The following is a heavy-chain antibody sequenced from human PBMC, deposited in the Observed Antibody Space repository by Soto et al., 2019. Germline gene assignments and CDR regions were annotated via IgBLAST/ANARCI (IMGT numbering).Heavy chain of an antibody. D-gene: IGHD1-26*01. Sequence: QVQLQESGPGLVKPSQTLSLTCTVSGGSISSGGYYWSWIRQHPGKGLEWIGYIYYSGSTYYNPSLKARVTISVDTSKTQCSLTLSSVTAADTAVYGCARVGRERAFDIWGQGTMVTVSS. CDR2: IYYSGST. CDR3: ARVGRERAFDI. V-gene: IGHV4-31*03. CDR1: GGSISSGGYY. J-gene: IGHJ3*02.